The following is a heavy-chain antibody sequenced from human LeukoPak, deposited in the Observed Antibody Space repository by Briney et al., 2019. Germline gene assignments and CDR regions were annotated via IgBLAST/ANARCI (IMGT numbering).Heavy chain of an antibody. CDR1: GGSISRYY. D-gene: IGHD3-22*01. Sequence: SETLSLTCTVSGGSISRYYWSWIRQPPGKGLEGMGYIYYSGSTNYNPSLKSRVTISVDTSKNQFSLKLSSVTAADTAVYYCARGDDYYNSSGYLSYFDYWGQGTLVTVSS. CDR2: IYYSGST. CDR3: ARGDDYYNSSGYLSYFDY. J-gene: IGHJ4*02. V-gene: IGHV4-59*01.